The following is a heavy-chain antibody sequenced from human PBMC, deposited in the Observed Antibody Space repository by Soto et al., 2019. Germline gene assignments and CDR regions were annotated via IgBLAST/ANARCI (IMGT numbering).Heavy chain of an antibody. J-gene: IGHJ6*02. Sequence: PSETLSLTCTVSGGSVSSGSYYWSWILQPPGKGLEWIGYIYYSGSTNYNPSLKSRVTISVDTSKNQSSLKLSSVTAADTAVYYCARGGTYCNETGCQIYNYDLDVWGQGTTVTVS. V-gene: IGHV4-61*01. D-gene: IGHD5-18*01. CDR2: IYYSGST. CDR3: ARGGTYCNETGCQIYNYDLDV. CDR1: GGSVSSGSYY.